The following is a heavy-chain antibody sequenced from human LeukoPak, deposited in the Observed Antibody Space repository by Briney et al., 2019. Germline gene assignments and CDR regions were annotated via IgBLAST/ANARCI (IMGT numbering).Heavy chain of an antibody. D-gene: IGHD3-3*01. Sequence: GGSLRLSCAASGFTFSSYGMHWVRQAPGKGLEWVAVIWYGGSNTYYADSVKGRFTISRDNAKNSLYLQMNSLRAEDTAVYYCARDRITIFGVVQEGFDPWGQGTLVTVSS. V-gene: IGHV3-33*01. CDR1: GFTFSSYG. CDR2: IWYGGSNT. CDR3: ARDRITIFGVVQEGFDP. J-gene: IGHJ5*02.